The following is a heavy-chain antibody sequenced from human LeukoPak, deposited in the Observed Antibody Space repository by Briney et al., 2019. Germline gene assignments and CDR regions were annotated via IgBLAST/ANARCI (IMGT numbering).Heavy chain of an antibody. CDR1: GFDFSAFA. CDR2: VSGSGGRT. V-gene: IGHV3-23*01. Sequence: GGSLRLSCVASGFDFSAFAISWARQAPGKGLEWVSAVSGSGGRTYYADSVRGRFTISRDNSKKTVFLQMDSLRADDTAIYYCAKGGAAMTDAPHGDVVTTTLDGFDIWGQGTMVTVSS. J-gene: IGHJ3*02. D-gene: IGHD2-21*02. CDR3: AKGGAAMTDAPHGDVVTTTLDGFDI.